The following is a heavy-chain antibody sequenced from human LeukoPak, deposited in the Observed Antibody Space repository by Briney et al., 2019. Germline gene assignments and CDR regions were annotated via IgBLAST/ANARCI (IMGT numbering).Heavy chain of an antibody. CDR1: GGSISSGGYY. CDR2: INHSGST. Sequence: SQTLSLTCTVSGGSISSGGYYWSWIRQPPGKGLEWIGEINHSGSTNYNPSLKSRVTISVDTSKNQFSLKLSSVTAADTAVYYCARGLAVGIVVVVAATRPFDYWGQGTLVTVSS. D-gene: IGHD2-15*01. J-gene: IGHJ4*02. CDR3: ARGLAVGIVVVVAATRPFDY. V-gene: IGHV4-30-2*01.